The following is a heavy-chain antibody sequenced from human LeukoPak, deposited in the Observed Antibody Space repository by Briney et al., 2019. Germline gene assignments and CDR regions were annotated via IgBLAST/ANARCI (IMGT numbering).Heavy chain of an antibody. CDR1: GYTLTQLS. CDR2: FDPEDGET. D-gene: IGHD6-13*01. J-gene: IGHJ4*02. V-gene: IGHV1-24*01. CDR3: ATIYSSSWYLFDY. Sequence: ASVKVSCKVSGYTLTQLSMHWVRQAPGKGLEWMGGFDPEDGETIYAQKFQGRVTMTEDTSTDTAYMELSSLRSEDTAVYYCATIYSSSWYLFDYWGQGTLVTVSS.